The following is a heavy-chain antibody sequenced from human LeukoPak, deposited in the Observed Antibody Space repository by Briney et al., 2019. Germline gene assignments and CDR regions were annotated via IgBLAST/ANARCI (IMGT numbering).Heavy chain of an antibody. J-gene: IGHJ4*02. CDR1: GFTFSSYW. Sequence: PGGSLRLSCAASGFTFSSYWMSWVRQAPGKGLEWVSAISGSGGSTYYADSVKGRFTISRDNSKNTLYLQMNSLRAEDTAVYYCAKGWKQWLNLAYCFDYWGQGTLVTVSS. CDR2: ISGSGGST. D-gene: IGHD6-19*01. CDR3: AKGWKQWLNLAYCFDY. V-gene: IGHV3-23*01.